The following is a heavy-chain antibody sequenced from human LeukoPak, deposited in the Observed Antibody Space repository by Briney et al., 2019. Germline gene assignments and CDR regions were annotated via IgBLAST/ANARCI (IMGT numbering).Heavy chain of an antibody. CDR1: GFTFSYYG. V-gene: IGHV3-33*01. CDR3: ARDRFYAFDI. J-gene: IGHJ3*02. D-gene: IGHD6-25*01. CDR2: IWYDGSNK. Sequence: PGRSLRLSCAASGFTFSYYGFHWVRQAPDKGLEWVALIWYDGSNKYYADSVKGRFTISRDNSKNTLYLQTNSLRAEDTAVYYCARDRFYAFDIWGQGTMVTVSS.